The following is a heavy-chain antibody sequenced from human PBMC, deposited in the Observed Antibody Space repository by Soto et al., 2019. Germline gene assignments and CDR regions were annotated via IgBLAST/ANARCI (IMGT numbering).Heavy chain of an antibody. CDR3: ARMESFGSLNWFDP. D-gene: IGHD5-18*01. Sequence: ASVKVSCKASGYTFTNNNVNRLRQATGQGLEWMGWMNPGSGDTGYAQKFQGRVTMTRDISIATAYMELNSLTSEDTAIYYCARMESFGSLNWFDPWGQGTLVTVSS. CDR1: GYTFTNNN. J-gene: IGHJ5*02. V-gene: IGHV1-8*02. CDR2: MNPGSGDT.